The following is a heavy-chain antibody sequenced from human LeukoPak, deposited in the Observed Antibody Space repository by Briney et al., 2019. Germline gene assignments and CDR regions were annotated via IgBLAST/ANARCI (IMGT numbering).Heavy chain of an antibody. V-gene: IGHV5-51*01. D-gene: IGHD3-10*01. CDR3: ARRYYYGSGSWDTFDY. CDR1: GYRFSNYW. Sequence: GESLKISCKGSGYRFSNYWIGWVRQMPGKGLEWMGIIYPDDSDTRYSPYFQGQVTISADKSITTAYLQWSSLKASDSALYYCARRYYYGSGSWDTFDYWGQGTLVTVST. J-gene: IGHJ4*02. CDR2: IYPDDSDT.